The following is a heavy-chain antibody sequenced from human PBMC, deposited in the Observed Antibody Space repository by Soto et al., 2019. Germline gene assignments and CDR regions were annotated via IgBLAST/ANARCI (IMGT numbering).Heavy chain of an antibody. D-gene: IGHD4-17*01. V-gene: IGHV3-30*18. J-gene: IGHJ6*04. Sequence: QVQLVESGGGEVQPGRSLTLSCAASGFTFSTYGMHWVRQTPGKGLAWVAVISYDGTNKFYSDSVKGRFTISRDNFKNTLTLQMNSLRADDTAVYSCAKDLQSYGDYDYYCYGMDVWGVGTRVTVSS. CDR1: GFTFSTYG. CDR2: ISYDGTNK. CDR3: AKDLQSYGDYDYYCYGMDV.